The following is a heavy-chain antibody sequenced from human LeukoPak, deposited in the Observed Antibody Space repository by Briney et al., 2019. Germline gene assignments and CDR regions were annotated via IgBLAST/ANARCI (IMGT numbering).Heavy chain of an antibody. V-gene: IGHV4-61*09. CDR2: VYTSGST. J-gene: IGHJ4*02. CDR3: ARDSGVLDY. D-gene: IGHD3-10*01. Sequence: SQTLSLTCTVSGGSISTGSHHWSWIRQPAGKGLEWIGHVYTSGSTDYNPSLKSRVTISVDTSRNQFSLKLNSVTAADTAVYYCARDSGVLDYWGQGTLVTVSS. CDR1: GGSISTGSHH.